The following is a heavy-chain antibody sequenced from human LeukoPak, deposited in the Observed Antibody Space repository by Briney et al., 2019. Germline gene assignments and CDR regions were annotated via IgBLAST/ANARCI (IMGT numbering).Heavy chain of an antibody. D-gene: IGHD3/OR15-3a*01. Sequence: SETLSLTCTVSSDSISNYRWNWVRQPPGKGLEWIGFMYYSGSTYYNPSLKSRVTISVDTSKNQFSLKLSSVTAADTAVYYCARPGLDGDYFDYWGQGTLVTVSS. CDR2: MYYSGST. J-gene: IGHJ4*02. CDR3: ARPGLDGDYFDY. V-gene: IGHV4-59*12. CDR1: SDSISNYR.